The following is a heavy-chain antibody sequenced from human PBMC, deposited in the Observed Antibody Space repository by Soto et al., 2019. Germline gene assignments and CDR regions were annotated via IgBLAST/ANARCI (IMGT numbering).Heavy chain of an antibody. CDR1: GYIFTGYY. CDR3: ATDKVAFDM. J-gene: IGHJ3*02. D-gene: IGHD3-9*01. CDR2: INTKTGGT. V-gene: IGHV1-2*02. Sequence: GPVKVSCKASGYIFTGYYIQWVRQAPGQGLEWMGWINTKTGGTKYAQKFQGRVTMTRDTSINTAYMEVSRLRSDDTAVYYCATDKVAFDMWGQGTMVTVSS.